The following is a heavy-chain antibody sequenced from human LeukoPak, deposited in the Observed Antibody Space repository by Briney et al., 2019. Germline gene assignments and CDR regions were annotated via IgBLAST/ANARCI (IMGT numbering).Heavy chain of an antibody. Sequence: SETLSLTCTVSGDSISRFYWSWIRRPPGKGLEWIGYIFSSGTTKYNPSLKSRATISVDTSKNQFSLKLSSVTAADTAVYYCARREYSSWKTRHEYFQHWGQGTLVTVSS. CDR2: IFSSGTT. CDR3: ARREYSSWKTRHEYFQH. V-gene: IGHV4-59*12. J-gene: IGHJ1*01. CDR1: GDSISRFY. D-gene: IGHD6-13*01.